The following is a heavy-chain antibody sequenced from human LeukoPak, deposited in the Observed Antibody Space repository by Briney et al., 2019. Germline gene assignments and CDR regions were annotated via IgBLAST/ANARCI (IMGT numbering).Heavy chain of an antibody. D-gene: IGHD6-13*01. J-gene: IGHJ6*03. CDR2: INPTGGST. CDR1: GYTFTSYY. CDR3: ARAAAGKGYYYYMDV. V-gene: IGHV1-46*01. Sequence: ASVKVSCKASGYTFTSYYMHWVRQAPGQGLEWMGLINPTGGSTGYAQKFQCRVTMTRDMSTSTDYLELSSLRSEDTAVYYCARAAAGKGYYYYMDVWGKGTTVTISS.